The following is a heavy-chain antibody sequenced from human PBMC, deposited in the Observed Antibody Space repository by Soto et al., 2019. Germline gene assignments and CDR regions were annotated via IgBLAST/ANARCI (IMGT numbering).Heavy chain of an antibody. CDR1: GFTFSSYA. D-gene: IGHD3-22*01. CDR3: ARDRDYDSSGYYYDYYYYGMDV. Sequence: HPGGSLRLSCAASGFTFSSYAMHWVRQAPGKGLEWVAVISYDGSNKYYADSVKGRFTISRDNSKNTLYLQMNSLRAEDTAVYYCARDRDYDSSGYYYDYYYYGMDVWGQGTTVTVSS. J-gene: IGHJ6*02. V-gene: IGHV3-30-3*01. CDR2: ISYDGSNK.